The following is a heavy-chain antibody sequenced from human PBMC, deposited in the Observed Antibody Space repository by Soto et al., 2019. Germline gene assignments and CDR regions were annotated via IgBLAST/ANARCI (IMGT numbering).Heavy chain of an antibody. J-gene: IGHJ4*02. CDR3: AREIPSPYYYDSSGYFED. D-gene: IGHD3-22*01. V-gene: IGHV1-46*01. Sequence: QVQLVQSGAEVKKPGASVKVSCKASGYTFINYYIHWVRQAPGQGLEWMGMINPSGGSTSYAQKFQGRVTITADESTSTAYMELSSLRSEDTAVYYCAREIPSPYYYDSSGYFEDWGQGTLVTVSS. CDR1: GYTFINYY. CDR2: INPSGGST.